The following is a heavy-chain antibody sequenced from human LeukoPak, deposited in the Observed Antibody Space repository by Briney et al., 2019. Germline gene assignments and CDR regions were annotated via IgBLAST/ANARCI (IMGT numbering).Heavy chain of an antibody. J-gene: IGHJ4*02. D-gene: IGHD1-26*01. CDR2: IYYSGST. V-gene: IGHV4-38-2*02. CDR3: ARGWELRYYFDY. CDR1: SYSISSDYY. Sequence: PSETLSLTCTVSSYSISSDYYWGWIRPPPGKGLEWIGSIYYSGSTYYNPSLKSRVTISVDTSKNQFSLKLSSVTAADTAVYYCARGWELRYYFDYWGQGTLVTVSS.